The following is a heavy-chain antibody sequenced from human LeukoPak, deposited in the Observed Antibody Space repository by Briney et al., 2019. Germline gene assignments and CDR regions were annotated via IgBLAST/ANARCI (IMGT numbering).Heavy chain of an antibody. V-gene: IGHV3-11*01. CDR3: ARVGDSGYDFESYYFDY. CDR2: ISSSGSTI. J-gene: IGHJ4*02. Sequence: GGSLRLSCAASGFTFSDYYMNWIRQAPGKGLEWVSYISSSGSTIYYADSVKGRFTISRDNAKNSLYLQMNSLRAEDTAVYYCARVGDSGYDFESYYFDYWGQGTLVTVSS. D-gene: IGHD5-12*01. CDR1: GFTFSDYY.